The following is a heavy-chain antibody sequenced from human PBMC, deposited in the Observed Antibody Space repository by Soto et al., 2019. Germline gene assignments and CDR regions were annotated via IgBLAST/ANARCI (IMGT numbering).Heavy chain of an antibody. CDR3: ATDGPGRHGLREFDH. D-gene: IGHD3-10*01. CDR2: IYYSGST. J-gene: IGHJ4*02. V-gene: IGHV4-59*12. Sequence: TSETLSLTCTVSGGSISSYYWSWIRQPPGKGLEWIGYIYYSGSTNYNPSLKSRVTISVDTSKNQFSLKLSSVTAADTAVYYCATDGPGRHGLREFDHWGQGTLVTVSS. CDR1: GGSISSYY.